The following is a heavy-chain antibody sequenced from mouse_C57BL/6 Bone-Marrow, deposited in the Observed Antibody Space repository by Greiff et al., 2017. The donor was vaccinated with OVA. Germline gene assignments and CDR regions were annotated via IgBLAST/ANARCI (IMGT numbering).Heavy chain of an antibody. V-gene: IGHV1-69*01. D-gene: IGHD1-1*01. CDR3: ARSDYYGSTH. CDR2: IDPSDSYT. CDR1: GYTFTSYW. J-gene: IGHJ2*01. Sequence: QVQLQQPGAELVMPGASVKLSCKASGYTFTSYWMHWVKQRPGQGLVWIGEIDPSDSYTNYNQKFKGKSTLTVDKSSSTAYMQLSSLTSEDSAVYYCARSDYYGSTHWGQGTTLTVSS.